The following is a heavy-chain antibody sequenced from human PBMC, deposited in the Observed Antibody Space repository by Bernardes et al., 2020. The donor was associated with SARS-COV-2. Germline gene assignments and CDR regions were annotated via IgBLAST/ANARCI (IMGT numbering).Heavy chain of an antibody. CDR3: VRDESAIAAAGTNFDS. D-gene: IGHD6-13*01. Sequence: GGSLRLSCVISGFIFDDYAMHWVRQAPGKGLEWVSSISWNGGSVGYADSVKGRFTVSRDNAKNSLFLEMNSLRVEDTALYYCVRDESAIAAAGTNFDSWSQGTLVTDSS. V-gene: IGHV3-9*01. J-gene: IGHJ4*02. CDR2: ISWNGGSV. CDR1: GFIFDDYA.